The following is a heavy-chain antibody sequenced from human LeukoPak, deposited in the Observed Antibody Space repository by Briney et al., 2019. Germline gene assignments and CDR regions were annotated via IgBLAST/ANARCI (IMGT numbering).Heavy chain of an antibody. CDR1: GFTVSSYS. Sequence: GGSLRLSCAASGFTVSSYSMNWFRQAPGKGLEWVSSISSSSSYIYYADSVKGRFTISRDNAKNSLYLQMNSLRAEDTAVYYCARNRGSGYGMDVWGQGTTVTVSS. V-gene: IGHV3-21*01. CDR2: ISSSSSYI. J-gene: IGHJ6*02. CDR3: ARNRGSGYGMDV. D-gene: IGHD1-14*01.